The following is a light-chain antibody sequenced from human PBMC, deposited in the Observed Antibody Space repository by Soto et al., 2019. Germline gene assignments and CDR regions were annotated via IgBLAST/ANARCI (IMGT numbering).Light chain of an antibody. CDR1: RSDVGGYNY. Sequence: QSVLTQPAAVSGSPGQSITISCTGTRSDVGGYNYVPWYQQPPGKPPKLMIYEVSNRHAGVSNRFSGSKSGNTASLTISGLQAEDEADYYCSSYTSSSTYVFGTGTKVTVL. J-gene: IGLJ1*01. V-gene: IGLV2-14*01. CDR3: SSYTSSSTYV. CDR2: EVS.